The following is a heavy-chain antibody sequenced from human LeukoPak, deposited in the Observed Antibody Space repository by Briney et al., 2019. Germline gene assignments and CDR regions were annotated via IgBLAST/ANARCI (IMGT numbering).Heavy chain of an antibody. J-gene: IGHJ4*02. CDR1: GGTFSSYT. CDR3: ARDVRHYYDSSGYEDSYDY. D-gene: IGHD3-22*01. V-gene: IGHV1-69*04. Sequence: ASVKVSCKASGGTFSSYTVSWVRQAPGQGLEWMGRIIPILGIANYAQKFQGRVTITADKSTSTAYMELSSLRSEDTAVYYCARDVRHYYDSSGYEDSYDYWGQGTLVTVSS. CDR2: IIPILGIA.